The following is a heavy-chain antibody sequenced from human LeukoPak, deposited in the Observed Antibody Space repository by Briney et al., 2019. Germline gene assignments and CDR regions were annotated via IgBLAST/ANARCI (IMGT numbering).Heavy chain of an antibody. Sequence: GGSLRLSCAASGFTVSSNYMSWVRQAPGKGLEWVSVIYSGGSTFYADSVKGRFTISRDNSKNTLYLQMNSLRAEDTAVYYCAKVGVGWVAFEYWGQGTLVTVSS. V-gene: IGHV3-53*01. D-gene: IGHD3-16*01. CDR1: GFTVSSNY. J-gene: IGHJ4*02. CDR3: AKVGVGWVAFEY. CDR2: IYSGGST.